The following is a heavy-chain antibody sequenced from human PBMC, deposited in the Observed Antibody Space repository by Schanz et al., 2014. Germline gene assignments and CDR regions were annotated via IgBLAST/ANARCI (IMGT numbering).Heavy chain of an antibody. CDR1: GFTLSSYA. D-gene: IGHD6-13*01. J-gene: IGHJ4*01. CDR3: AREQIMAAAGLVDY. V-gene: IGHV3-21*05. Sequence: EVKLVESGGGAVRPGRSLRLSCAAYGFTLSSYAMHWVRQAPGKGLEWVSYISGTTTYTNYADSVKGRFTISRDNAKNSLYLQMNSLRAEDTAVYYCAREQIMAAAGLVDYWGHGTLVTVSS. CDR2: ISGTTTYT.